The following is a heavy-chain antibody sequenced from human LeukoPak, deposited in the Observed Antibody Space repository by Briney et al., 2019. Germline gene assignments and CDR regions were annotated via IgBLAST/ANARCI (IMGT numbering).Heavy chain of an antibody. CDR1: GGSISSYY. CDR2: IYYSGST. J-gene: IGHJ4*02. V-gene: IGHV4-39*01. D-gene: IGHD4-17*01. CDR3: ASGTDYGDYYALVY. Sequence: SETLSLTCTVSGGSISSYYWGWIRQPPGKGLEWIGSIYYSGSTYYNPSLKSRVTISVDTSKNQFSLKLSSVTAADTAVYYCASGTDYGDYYALVYWGQGTLVTVSS.